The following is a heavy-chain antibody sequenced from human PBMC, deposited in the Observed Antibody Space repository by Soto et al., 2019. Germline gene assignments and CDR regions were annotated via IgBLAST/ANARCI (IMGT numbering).Heavy chain of an antibody. V-gene: IGHV3-23*01. CDR2: ISGSGGRT. Sequence: EVQLLESGGGLVQPGVSLRLSCAASGFPFINFAMSWVRQSPGKGLEWVSAISGSGGRTWYADSVRGRFTISRDNSKNTVYLQMSSLRAEDTAVYYCAKFGASGSYFQFDYWGQGTLVTVSS. J-gene: IGHJ4*02. CDR1: GFPFINFA. CDR3: AKFGASGSYFQFDY. D-gene: IGHD3-10*01.